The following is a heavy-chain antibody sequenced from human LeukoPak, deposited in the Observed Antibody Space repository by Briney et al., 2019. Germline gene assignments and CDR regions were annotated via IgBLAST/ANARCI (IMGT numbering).Heavy chain of an antibody. CDR1: GGSFSGYY. J-gene: IGHJ6*02. CDR3: ARGIAVAGGGYYYYYGMDV. Sequence: SETLSLTCAVYGGSFSGYYWSWIRQPPGKGLEWIGEINHSGSTNYNPSLKSRVTISVDTSKNQFSLKLSSVTAADTAVYYCARGIAVAGGGYYYYYGMDVWGQGTTVTVSS. CDR2: INHSGST. V-gene: IGHV4-34*01. D-gene: IGHD6-19*01.